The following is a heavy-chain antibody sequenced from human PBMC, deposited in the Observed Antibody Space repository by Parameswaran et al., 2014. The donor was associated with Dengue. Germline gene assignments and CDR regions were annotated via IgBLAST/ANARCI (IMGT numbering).Heavy chain of an antibody. V-gene: IGHV3-11*01. D-gene: IGHD2-2*01. Sequence: RWIRQPPGKGLEWVSYISSSGSTIYYADSVKGRFTISRDNAKNSLYLQMNSLRAEDTAVYYCARVKGEYQLLFYYYYMDVWGKGTTVTVSS. CDR3: ARVKGEYQLLFYYYYMDV. J-gene: IGHJ6*03. CDR2: ISSSGSTI.